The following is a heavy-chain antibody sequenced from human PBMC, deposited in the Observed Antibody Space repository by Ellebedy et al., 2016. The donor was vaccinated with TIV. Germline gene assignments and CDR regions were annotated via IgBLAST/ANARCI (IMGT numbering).Heavy chain of an antibody. CDR2: INPSASST. Sequence: AASVKVSCKASGYKFIDYYLHWVRQAPGQGLEWMGIINPSASSTSYAQKFQDRVIMTWDTSTSTVYLELSSLRSEDTAIYYCARHRDTALSFWGQGTLVTVSS. CDR3: ARHRDTALSF. J-gene: IGHJ4*02. V-gene: IGHV1-46*01. D-gene: IGHD5-18*01. CDR1: GYKFIDYY.